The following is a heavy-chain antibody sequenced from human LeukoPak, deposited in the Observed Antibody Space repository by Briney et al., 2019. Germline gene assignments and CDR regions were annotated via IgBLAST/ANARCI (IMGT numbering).Heavy chain of an antibody. CDR3: ARGRHCSGGSCFRHSYNWFDP. V-gene: IGHV4-59*01. Sequence: SETLSLTCTVSGGSISSYYWSWIRQPPGKGLEWIGYIYYSGSTNYNPSLKSRVTISVDTSKNQFSLKLSSVTAADTAVYYCARGRHCSGGSCFRHSYNWFDPWGQGTLVTVSS. CDR1: GGSISSYY. D-gene: IGHD2-15*01. J-gene: IGHJ5*02. CDR2: IYYSGST.